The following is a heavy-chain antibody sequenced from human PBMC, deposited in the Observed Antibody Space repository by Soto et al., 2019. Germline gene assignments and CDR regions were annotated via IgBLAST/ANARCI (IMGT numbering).Heavy chain of an antibody. Sequence: SETLSLTCTVSGGSISSYYWSWIRQPPGKGLEWIGYIYYSGSTNYNPSLKSRVTISVDTSKNQFSLKLSSVTAADTAVYYCARVISLWELLKWFDPWGQGTLVTVSS. CDR1: GGSISSYY. J-gene: IGHJ5*02. D-gene: IGHD1-26*01. CDR3: ARVISLWELLKWFDP. CDR2: IYYSGST. V-gene: IGHV4-59*01.